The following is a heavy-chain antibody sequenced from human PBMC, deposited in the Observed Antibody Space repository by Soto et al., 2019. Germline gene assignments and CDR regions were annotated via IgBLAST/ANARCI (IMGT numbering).Heavy chain of an antibody. CDR1: GFTFSSYA. D-gene: IGHD6-6*01. CDR3: KSVGSSSSFYYYYMDV. J-gene: IGHJ6*03. Sequence: GGSLRLSCAASGFTFSSYAMSWVRQAPGKGLEWVSAISGSGGSTYYADSVKGRFTISRDNSKNTLYLQMNSLRAEDTAVYYCKSVGSSSSFYYYYMDVWGKGTTVTVSS. V-gene: IGHV3-23*01. CDR2: ISGSGGST.